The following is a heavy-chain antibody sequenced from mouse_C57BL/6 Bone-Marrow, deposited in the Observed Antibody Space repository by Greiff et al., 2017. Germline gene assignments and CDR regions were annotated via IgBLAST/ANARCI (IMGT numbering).Heavy chain of an antibody. J-gene: IGHJ3*01. CDR3: ARAGTAQASFAY. V-gene: IGHV3-6*01. CDR1: GYSITSGYY. D-gene: IGHD3-2*02. CDR2: ISYDGSN. Sequence: DVKLQESGPGLVKPSQSLSLTCSVTGYSITSGYYWNWIRQFPGNKLEWMGYISYDGSNNYNPSLKNRISITRDTSKNQFFLKLNSVTTEDTATYYCARAGTAQASFAYWGQGTLVTVSA.